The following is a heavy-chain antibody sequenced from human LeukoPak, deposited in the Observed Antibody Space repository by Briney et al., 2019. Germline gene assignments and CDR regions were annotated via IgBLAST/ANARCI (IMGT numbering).Heavy chain of an antibody. D-gene: IGHD2-2*01. V-gene: IGHV3-30*04. CDR1: GFTFRNFA. CDR2: ISYDGSNK. Sequence: GGSLRLSCSASGFTFRNFAISWVRQAPGKGLEWVAVISYDGSNKYYADSVKGRFTISRDNSKNTLYLQMNSLRAEDTAVYYCAREGKGYCSSTSCSRRGNWFDPWGQGTLVTVSS. CDR3: AREGKGYCSSTSCSRRGNWFDP. J-gene: IGHJ5*02.